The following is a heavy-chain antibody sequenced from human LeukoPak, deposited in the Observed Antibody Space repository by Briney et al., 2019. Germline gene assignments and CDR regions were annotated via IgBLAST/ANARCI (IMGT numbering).Heavy chain of an antibody. D-gene: IGHD3-3*01. V-gene: IGHV1-69*05. Sequence: SVKVSCKAFGGTFSSYAISWVRQAPGQGLEWMGRIIPIFGTANYAQKFQGRVTITTDESTSTAYMELSSLRSEDTAVYYCATLTDGDYDFWSGYYDLNYWGQGTLVTVSS. J-gene: IGHJ4*02. CDR1: GGTFSSYA. CDR3: ATLTDGDYDFWSGYYDLNY. CDR2: IIPIFGTA.